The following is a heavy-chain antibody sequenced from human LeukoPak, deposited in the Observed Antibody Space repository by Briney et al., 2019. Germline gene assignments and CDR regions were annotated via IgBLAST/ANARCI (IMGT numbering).Heavy chain of an antibody. J-gene: IGHJ4*02. CDR1: GGSFSPYY. CDR3: ARGGFYCGGDCYVDY. CDR2: INHSGST. D-gene: IGHD2-21*02. Sequence: ETLSLTCAVYGGSFSPYYWSWIRQPPGKGLEWIGEINHSGSTNYNPSLKSRVTISVDTSKNQFSLRLSSVTAADTAVYYCARGGFYCGGDCYVDYWGQGTLVTVSS. V-gene: IGHV4-34*01.